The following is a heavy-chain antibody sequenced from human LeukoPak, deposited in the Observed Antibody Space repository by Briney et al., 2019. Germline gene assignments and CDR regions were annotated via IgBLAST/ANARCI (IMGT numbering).Heavy chain of an antibody. J-gene: IGHJ1*01. V-gene: IGHV4-34*01. CDR1: GGSFSGYY. D-gene: IGHD4/OR15-4a*01. Sequence: PSETLSLACAVYGGSFSGYYWSWIRQPPGKGLEWIGEINHSGSTNYIPSLKSRVTISVDTSKNQFSLKLSSVTAADTAVYYCARGRGAALHWGQGTLVTVSS. CDR2: INHSGST. CDR3: ARGRGAALH.